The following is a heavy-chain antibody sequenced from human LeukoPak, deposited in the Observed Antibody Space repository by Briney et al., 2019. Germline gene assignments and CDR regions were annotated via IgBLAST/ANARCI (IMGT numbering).Heavy chain of an antibody. J-gene: IGHJ3*02. CDR1: GFTFSSYA. CDR3: ARGAVPEDAFDI. CDR2: ISYDGSNK. D-gene: IGHD6-6*01. Sequence: GGSLRLSCAASGFTFSSYAMHWVRQAPGKGLEWVAVISYDGSNKYYADSVKGRFTISRDNAKNSLYLQMNSLRAEDTAVYYCARGAVPEDAFDIWGQGTMVTVSS. V-gene: IGHV3-30-3*01.